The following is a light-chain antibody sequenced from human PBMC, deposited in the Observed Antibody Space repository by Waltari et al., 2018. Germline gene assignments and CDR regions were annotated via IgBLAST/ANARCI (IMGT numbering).Light chain of an antibody. Sequence: QSALTQPASVSGSPGQSITIPCTGTSSDVGGYKHVSWYQQHPGKAPKLMIYDVSNRPSGVSNRFSGSKSGNTASLTISGLQAEDEADYYCSSYTSSSTLWVFGGGTKLTVL. V-gene: IGLV2-14*03. CDR3: SSYTSSSTLWV. CDR1: SSDVGGYKH. CDR2: DVS. J-gene: IGLJ3*02.